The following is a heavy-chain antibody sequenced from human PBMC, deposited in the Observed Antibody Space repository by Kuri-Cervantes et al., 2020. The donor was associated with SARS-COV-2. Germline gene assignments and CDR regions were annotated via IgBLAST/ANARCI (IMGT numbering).Heavy chain of an antibody. D-gene: IGHD6-19*01. CDR2: ISSSGSTI. J-gene: IGHJ4*02. CDR3: ATTGYSSGWYNFDY. CDR1: GFTFSDCY. Sequence: GGSLRLSCAASGFTFSDCYMSWIRQAPGKGLEWVSYISSSGSTIYYADSVKGRFTISRDNAKNSLYLLMNTLRAEDTAVYYCATTGYSSGWYNFDYWGQGTLVTVSS. V-gene: IGHV3-11*04.